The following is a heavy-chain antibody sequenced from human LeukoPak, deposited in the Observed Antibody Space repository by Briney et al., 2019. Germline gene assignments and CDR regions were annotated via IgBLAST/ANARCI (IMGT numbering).Heavy chain of an antibody. J-gene: IGHJ2*01. Sequence: PGGSLRLSCAASGFTFGRNGMHWVRQAPGKGLEWVALIYYDGSNKYYVDTVKCRFTISRDNSKNMVYLQMNSLRAEDTAVYYCARDLLYSGSYSWYFDLWGRGTPVTVSS. CDR3: ARDLLYSGSYSWYFDL. V-gene: IGHV3-33*01. CDR2: IYYDGSNK. CDR1: GFTFGRNG. D-gene: IGHD1-26*01.